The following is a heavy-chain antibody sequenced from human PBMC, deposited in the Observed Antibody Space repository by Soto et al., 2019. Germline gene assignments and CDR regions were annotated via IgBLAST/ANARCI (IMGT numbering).Heavy chain of an antibody. V-gene: IGHV3-74*01. CDR1: GFTFGRYW. CDR2: IDSDGRST. CDR3: ARGRPYGMDV. Sequence: EVQLVESGGGLVQPGGSLRVSCAASGFTFGRYWMNWVRQAPGKGLVWVSRIDSDGRSTTYADSVKGRFTTSRDNDKNTLYLQMRSLRVEDTAVYYCARGRPYGMDVWGQGTTVTVSS. J-gene: IGHJ6*02.